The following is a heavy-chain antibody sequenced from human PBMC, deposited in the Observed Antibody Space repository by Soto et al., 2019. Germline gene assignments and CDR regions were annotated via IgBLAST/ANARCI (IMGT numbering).Heavy chain of an antibody. Sequence: QLQLQESGPGLVKPSETLSLTCTVSGGSISSSSYYWGWIRQPPGKGLEWIGSIYYSGSTYYNPSLKRQVTIAVDTTDIEFALTLTSATAADTDVCDCATDDPAMYFWDHWGQGTLVTVSS. J-gene: IGHJ4*02. V-gene: IGHV4-39*01. CDR3: ATDDPAMYFWDH. D-gene: IGHD2-8*01. CDR1: GGSISSSSYY. CDR2: IYYSGST.